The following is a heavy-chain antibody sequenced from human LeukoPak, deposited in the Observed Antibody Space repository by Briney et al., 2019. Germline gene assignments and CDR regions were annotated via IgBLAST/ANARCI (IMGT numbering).Heavy chain of an antibody. CDR3: ARGISYYDILTGYYQPGYFDY. CDR2: IYYSGST. CDR1: GGSISSGDYY. J-gene: IGHJ4*02. V-gene: IGHV4-30-4*01. D-gene: IGHD3-9*01. Sequence: PSETLSLTCTVSGGSISSGDYYWSWIRQPPGKGLGWIGYIYYSGSTYYNPSLKSRVTISVDTSKNQFSLKLSSVTAADTAVYYCARGISYYDILTGYYQPGYFDYWGQGTLVTVSS.